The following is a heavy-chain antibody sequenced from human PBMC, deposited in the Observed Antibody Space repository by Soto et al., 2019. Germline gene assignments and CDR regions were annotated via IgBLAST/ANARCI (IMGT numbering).Heavy chain of an antibody. CDR3: ASSPAYGSSWYGIPPDLSHGMDA. Sequence: XSVKVSCKASVYTFTSYYIHWVRQAPGQGLEWMGIINPRGGITTYAQKFQGRLTMTGDTSTSTVYMELSSLTSEDTAMYHCASSPAYGSSWYGIPPDLSHGMDAWGQGTTVTVSS. J-gene: IGHJ6*02. CDR2: INPRGGIT. V-gene: IGHV1-46*01. D-gene: IGHD6-13*01. CDR1: VYTFTSYY.